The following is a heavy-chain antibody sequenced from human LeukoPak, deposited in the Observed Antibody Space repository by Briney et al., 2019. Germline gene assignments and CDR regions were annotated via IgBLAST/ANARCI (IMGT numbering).Heavy chain of an antibody. Sequence: SETLSLTCTVSGGSISSYYWSWIRQPPGKGLEWIGYIYYSGSTNYNPSLKSRVTISVDTSKNQFSLKLSSVTAADTAVYYCARYDYSNYARWVDPWGQGTLVTVSS. J-gene: IGHJ5*02. V-gene: IGHV4-59*01. CDR2: IYYSGST. CDR1: GGSISSYY. D-gene: IGHD4-4*01. CDR3: ARYDYSNYARWVDP.